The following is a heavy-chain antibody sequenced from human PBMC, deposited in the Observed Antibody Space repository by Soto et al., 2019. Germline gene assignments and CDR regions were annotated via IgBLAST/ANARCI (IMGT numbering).Heavy chain of an antibody. J-gene: IGHJ4*02. V-gene: IGHV3-66*01. CDR1: GLTVSTNP. CDR3: ARDGSGH. Sequence: EVRLVESGGGLVQPGGSLRLSCAASGLTVSTNPMSWVRQAPGKGLEWVSVIYTGGGTHYADSVKGRFTISRDNSKNTVNLQMNSLRPEDTAVYYCARDGSGHWGQGTRVTVSS. CDR2: IYTGGGT.